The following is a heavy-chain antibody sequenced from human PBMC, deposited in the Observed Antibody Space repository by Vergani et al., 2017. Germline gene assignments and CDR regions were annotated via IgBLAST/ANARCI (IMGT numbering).Heavy chain of an antibody. CDR2: IYYSGST. Sequence: QVQLQESGPGLVKPSQTLSLTCTVSGGSISSLDYYWSWIRQPPGKGLEWIGYIYYSGSTYYNPSLKRRVTISVDTSKNQFSLKLSSVTAADTAVYYCARHKEQLVPGNYYYYYYMDVWGKGTTVTVSS. D-gene: IGHD6-13*01. CDR1: GGSISSLDYY. J-gene: IGHJ6*03. V-gene: IGHV4-30-4*08. CDR3: ARHKEQLVPGNYYYYYYMDV.